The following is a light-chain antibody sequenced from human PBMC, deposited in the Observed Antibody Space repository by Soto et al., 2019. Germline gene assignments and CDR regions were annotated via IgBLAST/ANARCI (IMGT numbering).Light chain of an antibody. V-gene: IGKV3-20*01. Sequence: EIVLTQSPGTLSLSPGGRAALSCRASQSISADYLVWYQQKPGQAPRLLIYGGSSRATGIPDRFSGSGSGTDFTLTISSLQPDDFATYYCQQYNSYPITFGQGTRLEIK. CDR3: QQYNSYPIT. CDR1: QSISADY. J-gene: IGKJ5*01. CDR2: GGS.